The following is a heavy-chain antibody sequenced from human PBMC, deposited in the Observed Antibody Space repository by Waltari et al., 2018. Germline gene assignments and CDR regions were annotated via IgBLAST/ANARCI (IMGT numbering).Heavy chain of an antibody. CDR2: IWYDGSKE. CDR3: ARAGFVCSGGSCYGDY. V-gene: IGHV3-33*08. D-gene: IGHD2-15*01. Sequence: QVQLVESGGSVVQPGRSLRLSCAASGFTFSNYGMHWVRQAPGKGLGWVAVIWYDGSKEYYADAVKGRFTISRDNSKNTVYLQMNSLRAEDTAVYYCARAGFVCSGGSCYGDYWGQGTLVTVSS. CDR1: GFTFSNYG. J-gene: IGHJ4*02.